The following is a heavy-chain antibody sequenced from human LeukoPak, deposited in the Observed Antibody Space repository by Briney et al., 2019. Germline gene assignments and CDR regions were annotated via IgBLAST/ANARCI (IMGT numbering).Heavy chain of an antibody. CDR2: ISAYNGNT. D-gene: IGHD3-22*01. V-gene: IGHV1-18*01. CDR3: ARGRGAHYYDSSGFDY. Sequence: ASVKVSCKASGYTFTSYGISWVRQAPGQGLEWMGWISAYNGNTSYAQKLQGRVTMTTDTSTSTAYMELRSLRSDDTAVYYCARGRGAHYYDSSGFDYWGQGTLVTVSS. J-gene: IGHJ4*02. CDR1: GYTFTSYG.